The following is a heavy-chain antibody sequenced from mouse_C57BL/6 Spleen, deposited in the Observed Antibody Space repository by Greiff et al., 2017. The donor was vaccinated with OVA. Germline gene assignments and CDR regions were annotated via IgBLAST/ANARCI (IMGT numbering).Heavy chain of an antibody. V-gene: IGHV1-9*01. CDR2: ILPGSGST. J-gene: IGHJ1*03. D-gene: IGHD1-1*01. Sequence: VQRVESGAELMKPGASVKLSCKATGYTFTGYWIEWVKQRPGHGLEWIGEILPGSGSTNYNEKFKGKATFTADTSSNTAYMQLSSLTTEDSAIYYCASMTYYYGSSYRHWYFDVWGTGTTVTVSS. CDR3: ASMTYYYGSSYRHWYFDV. CDR1: GYTFTGYW.